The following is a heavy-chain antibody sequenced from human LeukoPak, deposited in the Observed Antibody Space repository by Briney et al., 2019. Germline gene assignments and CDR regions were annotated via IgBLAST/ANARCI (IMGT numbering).Heavy chain of an antibody. Sequence: PSETLSLTCAVYGGSFSGYYWSWIRQPPGKGLEWIGEINHSGSTNYNPSLKSRVTISVDTSKNQFSLKLSSVTAADTAVYYCARRGQGRSPAGYYYYYYMDVWGKGTTVTISS. V-gene: IGHV4-34*01. J-gene: IGHJ6*03. CDR3: ARRGQGRSPAGYYYYYYMDV. CDR1: GGSFSGYY. CDR2: INHSGST. D-gene: IGHD2-2*01.